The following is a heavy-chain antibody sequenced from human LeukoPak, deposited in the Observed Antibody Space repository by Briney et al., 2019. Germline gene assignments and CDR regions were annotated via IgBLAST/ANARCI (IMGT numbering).Heavy chain of an antibody. CDR3: ARSVRPDYGGRFPGYYFDY. CDR1: GGSISGYF. CDR2: IYYSGST. V-gene: IGHV4-59*08. Sequence: PSETLSLTCTVSGGSISGYFWIWIRQPPGKGLEWIGYIYYSGSTNYNPSLKSRVTISVDTSKNQFSLELSSVTAADTAVYFCARSVRPDYGGRFPGYYFDYWGQGTLVTVSS. D-gene: IGHD4-23*01. J-gene: IGHJ4*02.